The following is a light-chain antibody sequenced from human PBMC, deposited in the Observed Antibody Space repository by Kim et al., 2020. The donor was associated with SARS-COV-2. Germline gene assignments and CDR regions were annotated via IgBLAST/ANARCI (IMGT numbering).Light chain of an antibody. CDR1: SGRSRYA. CDR2: LNSEGRH. V-gene: IGLV4-69*01. CDR3: LTWGTGIQV. J-gene: IGLJ2*01. Sequence: ASVKLTCTQGSGRSRYAIAWQEQRREEGPGYLMKLNSEGRHSKGDGSRERCSGASSGAERYLTISSLQSEDEADYYCLTWGTGIQVCGGETQLTVL.